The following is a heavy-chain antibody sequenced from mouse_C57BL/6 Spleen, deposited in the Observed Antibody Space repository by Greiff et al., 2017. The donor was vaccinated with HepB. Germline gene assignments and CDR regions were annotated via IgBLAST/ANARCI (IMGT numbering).Heavy chain of an antibody. V-gene: IGHV3-6*01. CDR1: GYSITSGYY. D-gene: IGHD1-1*01. J-gene: IGHJ2*01. CDR2: ISYDGSN. Sequence: EVKLQESGPGLVKPSQSLSLTCSVTGYSITSGYYWNWIRQFPGNKLEWMGYISYDGSNNYNPSLKNRISITRDTSKNQFFLKLNSVTTEDTATYYCAREGITTVVGFDYWGQGTTLTVSS. CDR3: AREGITTVVGFDY.